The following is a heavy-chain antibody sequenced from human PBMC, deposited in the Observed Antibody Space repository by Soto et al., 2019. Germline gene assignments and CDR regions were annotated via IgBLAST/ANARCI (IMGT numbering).Heavy chain of an antibody. D-gene: IGHD2-21*02. CDR2: IYWDDDK. CDR1: GFSLSTGGVG. Sequence: QITLKESGPTLVKPTQTLTLTCTFSGFSLSTGGVGVGWIRQPPGKALEWLALIYWDDDKRYSPSLKSRLTITKDTSNNQVVLTMTNMDPVDTATYYCAHSRCGGDCLQSYSSHYYYGVDVWGQGTTVTVSS. CDR3: AHSRCGGDCLQSYSSHYYYGVDV. J-gene: IGHJ6*02. V-gene: IGHV2-5*02.